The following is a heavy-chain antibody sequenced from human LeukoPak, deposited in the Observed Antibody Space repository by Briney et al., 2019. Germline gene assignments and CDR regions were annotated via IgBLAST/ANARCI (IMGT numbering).Heavy chain of an antibody. CDR3: APGIFDWLTREEYYFDY. Sequence: SETLSLTCTVSGYSISSGYYWGWIRQPPGKGLEWIGSIYHSGSTYYNSSLKSRVTISLDTSKNQFSLKLSSVTAADTAVYYCAPGIFDWLTREEYYFDYWGQGTLVTVSS. V-gene: IGHV4-38-2*02. CDR1: GYSISSGYY. CDR2: IYHSGST. J-gene: IGHJ4*02. D-gene: IGHD3-9*01.